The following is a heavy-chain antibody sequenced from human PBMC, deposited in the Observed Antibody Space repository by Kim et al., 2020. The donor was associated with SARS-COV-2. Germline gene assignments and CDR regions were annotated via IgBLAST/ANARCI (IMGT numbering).Heavy chain of an antibody. CDR1: GGSISSSSYY. CDR3: ARQIFGVVITEGVFDP. V-gene: IGHV4-39*01. D-gene: IGHD3-3*01. J-gene: IGHJ5*02. CDR2: IYYSGST. Sequence: SETLSLTCTVSGGSISSSSYYWGWIRQPPGKGLEWIGSIYYSGSTYYNPSLKSRVTISVDTSKNQFSLKLSSVTADTAVYYCARQIFGVVITEGVFDPWGQGTLVTVSS.